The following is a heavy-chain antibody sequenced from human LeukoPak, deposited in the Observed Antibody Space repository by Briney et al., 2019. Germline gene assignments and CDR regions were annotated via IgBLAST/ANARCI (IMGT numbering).Heavy chain of an antibody. D-gene: IGHD3-10*01. Sequence: GASVKVSCKASGYTFTSYDINWVRQATGQGLEWMGWMNPNSGNTGYAQKFQGRVTMTRNTSISTAYMELSSLRSEDTAVYYCARGSRSGSYYNGGESDYWGQGTLATVSS. CDR3: ARGSRSGSYYNGGESDY. J-gene: IGHJ4*02. CDR2: MNPNSGNT. V-gene: IGHV1-8*01. CDR1: GYTFTSYD.